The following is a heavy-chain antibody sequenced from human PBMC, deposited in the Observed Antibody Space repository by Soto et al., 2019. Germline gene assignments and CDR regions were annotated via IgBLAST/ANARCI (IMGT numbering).Heavy chain of an antibody. Sequence: ASVKVSCKASGYSFTGNSMHWVRQAPGQGLEWMGWINPNNGGTNYAQKFQGWVTMTRDTSVSTAYMDLSSLKSDDTAVYYCVRVGYYDFWSGYYPSIDYWGQGTLVTVSS. V-gene: IGHV1-2*04. CDR3: VRVGYYDFWSGYYPSIDY. J-gene: IGHJ4*02. D-gene: IGHD3-3*01. CDR1: GYSFTGNS. CDR2: INPNNGGT.